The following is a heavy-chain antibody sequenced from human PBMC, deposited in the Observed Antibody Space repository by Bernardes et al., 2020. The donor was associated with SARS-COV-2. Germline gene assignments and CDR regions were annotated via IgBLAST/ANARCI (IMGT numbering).Heavy chain of an antibody. CDR3: AGRITLFGVITGFFDR. D-gene: IGHD3-3*01. CDR2: FDSEDGQT. J-gene: IGHJ4*02. Sequence: ASVKVSCKVSGYTLTELPIHWVRQAPGKGLEWMGGFDSEDGQTIYAQKFQGRVTMIEDTSTDTAYMELNSLRYEDTAVYFCAGRITLFGVITGFFDRWGQGTLVTVSS. V-gene: IGHV1-24*01. CDR1: GYTLTELP.